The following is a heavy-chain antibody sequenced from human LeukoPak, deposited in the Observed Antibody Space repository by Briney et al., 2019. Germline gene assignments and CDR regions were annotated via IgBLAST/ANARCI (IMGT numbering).Heavy chain of an antibody. V-gene: IGHV1-8*01. CDR3: ARASIAAHSNYYYYYMDV. CDR1: GYTFTSYD. CDR2: MNPNSGNT. Sequence: ASVKVSCKASGYTFTSYDINWVRQATGQGLEWMGWMNPNSGNTGYAQKFQGRVTMTRNTSISTAYMELSSLRSEDTAVYYCARASIAAHSNYYYYYMDVWGQGTLVTVSS. J-gene: IGHJ6*03. D-gene: IGHD6-6*01.